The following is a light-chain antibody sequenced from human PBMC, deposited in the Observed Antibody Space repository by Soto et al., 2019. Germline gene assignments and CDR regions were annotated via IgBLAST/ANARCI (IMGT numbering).Light chain of an antibody. Sequence: QSVLTQPPSVSGAPGQRVTISCTGSSSNIGAGYDVHWYQQRPGTAPKLLIFGNINRPSGVPDRFSGSKSGTSASLAISGLQSGDEADYYCAAWDDSLNGVIFGGGTKLTVL. V-gene: IGLV1-40*01. CDR3: AAWDDSLNGVI. CDR1: SSNIGAGYD. CDR2: GNI. J-gene: IGLJ2*01.